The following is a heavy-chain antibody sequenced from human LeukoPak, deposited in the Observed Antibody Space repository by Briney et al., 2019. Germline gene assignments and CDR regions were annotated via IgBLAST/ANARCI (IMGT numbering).Heavy chain of an antibody. CDR2: IYYSAST. D-gene: IGHD3-22*01. Sequence: SETLSLTCSVSGGSITYSHYYWGWVRQPPGTGLEWIGGIYYSASTYYNPSLKSRVTISVDTSKNQFSLKLSSVTAADTAVYYCARDRGYYYDSSGYYPHAFDIWGQGTMVTVSS. V-gene: IGHV4-39*07. CDR1: GGSITYSHYY. CDR3: ARDRGYYYDSSGYYPHAFDI. J-gene: IGHJ3*02.